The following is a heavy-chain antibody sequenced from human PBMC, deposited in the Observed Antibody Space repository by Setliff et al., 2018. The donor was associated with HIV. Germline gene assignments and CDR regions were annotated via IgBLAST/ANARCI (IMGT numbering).Heavy chain of an antibody. V-gene: IGHV4-61*09. J-gene: IGHJ4*02. CDR2: IFTSGST. Sequence: PSETLSLTCTVSGGSMSSGSYYWSWIRQPAGKGLDWVGHIFTSGSTNYNPSLKSRVTISVDTSKNLFSLKLSSVTAADTGVYYCARMRLDGGYSYDYWGQGTLVTVSS. CDR3: ARMRLDGGYSYDY. CDR1: GGSMSSGSYY. D-gene: IGHD5-12*01.